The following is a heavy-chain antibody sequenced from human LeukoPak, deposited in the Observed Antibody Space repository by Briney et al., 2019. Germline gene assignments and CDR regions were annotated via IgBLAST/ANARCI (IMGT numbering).Heavy chain of an antibody. V-gene: IGHV5-51*01. Sequence: GESLKISCKGSGYTFPAYWTAGVRQFPGKGREWMGIIYPGDSDTRYSPSFQGQVTISADKSISTAYLQWSSLKASDTAMYYCARINCSGGSCYLDYWGQGTLVTVSS. CDR3: ARINCSGGSCYLDY. J-gene: IGHJ4*02. D-gene: IGHD2-15*01. CDR1: GYTFPAYW. CDR2: IYPGDSDT.